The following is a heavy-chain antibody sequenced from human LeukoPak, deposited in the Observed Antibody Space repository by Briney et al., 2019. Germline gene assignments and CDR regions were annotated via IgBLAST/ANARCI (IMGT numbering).Heavy chain of an antibody. J-gene: IGHJ4*02. CDR1: GFTFSDYY. D-gene: IGHD3-22*01. V-gene: IGHV3-11*04. CDR3: ARGADYYDSSGPTFDY. CDR2: ISSSSSTI. Sequence: PGGSLRLSCAASGFTFSDYYMSWIRQAPGKGLEWVSYISSSSSTIYYADSVKGRFTISRDNAKNSLYLQMNSLRDEDTAVYYCARGADYYDSSGPTFDYWGQGTLVTVSS.